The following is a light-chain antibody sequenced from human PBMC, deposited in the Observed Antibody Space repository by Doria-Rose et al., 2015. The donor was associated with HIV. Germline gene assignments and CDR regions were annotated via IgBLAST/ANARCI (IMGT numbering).Light chain of an antibody. Sequence: YVSWYQQFPGTAPKLLLYNNDKRPSGIPDRFSGFKFGTSATLDITGLQTGDEADYFCGTWDNSLRAWVFGGGTKLSVL. J-gene: IGLJ3*02. V-gene: IGLV1-51*01. CDR3: GTWDNSLRAWV. CDR2: NND. CDR1: Y.